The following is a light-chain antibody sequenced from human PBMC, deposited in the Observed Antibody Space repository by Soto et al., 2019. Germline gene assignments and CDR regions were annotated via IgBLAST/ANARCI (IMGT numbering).Light chain of an antibody. J-gene: IGKJ4*01. Sequence: AIQVTQSPSSLSASVGDRVTITCRASQGISSALVWYQQKPGKAPKLLIYDASSLESGVPSRFSGSGYGTDFSLTISSLQPEDFATSYCQQFDSYPLTFGGGTKVDIK. CDR3: QQFDSYPLT. V-gene: IGKV1-13*02. CDR1: QGISSA. CDR2: DAS.